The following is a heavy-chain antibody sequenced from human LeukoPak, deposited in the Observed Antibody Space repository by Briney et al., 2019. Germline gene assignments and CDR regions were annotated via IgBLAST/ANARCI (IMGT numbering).Heavy chain of an antibody. CDR2: IKQDGSEK. CDR3: ARHQAGDYDFWSVYYTVYYFVY. J-gene: IGHJ4*02. Sequence: GGSLRLSCAASGFTFSSYWMSWVRQAPGKGLEWVANIKQDGSEKYYVDSVKGRFTISRDNAKNSLYLQMNSLRAEDTAVYYCARHQAGDYDFWSVYYTVYYFVYWGQGTLVTVSS. V-gene: IGHV3-7*01. D-gene: IGHD3-3*01. CDR1: GFTFSSYW.